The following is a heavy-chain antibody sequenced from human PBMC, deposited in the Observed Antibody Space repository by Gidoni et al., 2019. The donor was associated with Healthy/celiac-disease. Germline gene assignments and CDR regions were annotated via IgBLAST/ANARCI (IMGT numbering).Heavy chain of an antibody. J-gene: IGHJ6*02. V-gene: IGHV3-48*03. Sequence: EVQLVESGGGLVQPGGSLRLSCAAAGFTRSSYEMNGVRQAPGKGLEWVSYTRSSGSTIYYADSVKGRFTISRDNAKNSLYLQMNSLSAEDTAVYYCARGAAVAWQADYYYYYGMDVWGQGTTVTVSS. D-gene: IGHD6-19*01. CDR3: ARGAAVAWQADYYYYYGMDV. CDR2: TRSSGSTI. CDR1: GFTRSSYE.